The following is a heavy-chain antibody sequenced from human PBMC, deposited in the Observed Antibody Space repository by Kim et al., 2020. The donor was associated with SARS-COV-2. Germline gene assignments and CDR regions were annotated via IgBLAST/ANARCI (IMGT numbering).Heavy chain of an antibody. CDR3: ARRGGGNPFDY. Sequence: TNSTPSLKSRVTISVDTSKNQFSLKLSSVTAADTAVYYCARRGGGNPFDYWGQGTLVTVSS. CDR2: T. V-gene: IGHV4-59*08. J-gene: IGHJ4*02. D-gene: IGHD3-16*01.